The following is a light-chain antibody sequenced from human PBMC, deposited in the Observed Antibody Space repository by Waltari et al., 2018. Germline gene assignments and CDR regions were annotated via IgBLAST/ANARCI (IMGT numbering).Light chain of an antibody. Sequence: EIVLTQSPGTLSLSTGERATLSCRASQSVTSNYLAWYQQKPGQAPRLLIYGASSRATGIPDRFSGSGSGTDFTLTISRLEPTDSALYYCQQYGSSPPWTFGQGTKVEIK. CDR2: GAS. J-gene: IGKJ1*01. CDR1: QSVTSNY. V-gene: IGKV3-20*01. CDR3: QQYGSSPPWT.